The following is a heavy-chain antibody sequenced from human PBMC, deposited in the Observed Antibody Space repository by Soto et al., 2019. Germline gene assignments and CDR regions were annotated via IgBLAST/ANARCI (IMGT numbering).Heavy chain of an antibody. Sequence: ASVKVSCKASGYTFTSYDINWVRQATGQGLEWMGWMNPNSGNTGYAQKFQGRVTMTRNTSISTAYMELSSLRSEDTAVYYCARGVGYYGSGSYLWFSWFDPWGQGTLVTVSS. CDR3: ARGVGYYGSGSYLWFSWFDP. CDR1: GYTFTSYD. D-gene: IGHD3-10*01. V-gene: IGHV1-8*01. CDR2: MNPNSGNT. J-gene: IGHJ5*02.